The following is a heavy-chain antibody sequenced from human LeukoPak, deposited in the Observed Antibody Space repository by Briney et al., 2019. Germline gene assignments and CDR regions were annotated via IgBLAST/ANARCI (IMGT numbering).Heavy chain of an antibody. Sequence: SVKVSFKASGGTFSSYAISWVRQAPGQGLEWMGGIIPIFGTANYAQKFQGRVTITADESTSKAYMELSSLRSEDTAVYYCARIQVVPAATPTYNWFDPWGQGTLVTVSS. CDR1: GGTFSSYA. CDR2: IIPIFGTA. D-gene: IGHD2-2*01. CDR3: ARIQVVPAATPTYNWFDP. V-gene: IGHV1-69*13. J-gene: IGHJ5*02.